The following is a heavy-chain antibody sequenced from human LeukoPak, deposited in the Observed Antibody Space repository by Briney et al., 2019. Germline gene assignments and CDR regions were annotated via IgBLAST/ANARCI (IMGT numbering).Heavy chain of an antibody. V-gene: IGHV3-7*01. CDR2: IKQDGSEK. J-gene: IGHJ3*02. CDR1: GFTFDDYG. CDR3: ANQYSSGWYGEAFDI. Sequence: GGSLRLSCAASGFTFDDYGMSWVRQAPGKGLEWVANIKQDGSEKYYVDSVKGRFTISRDNAKNSLYLQMNSLRAEDTAVYYCANQYSSGWYGEAFDIWGQGTMVTVSS. D-gene: IGHD6-19*01.